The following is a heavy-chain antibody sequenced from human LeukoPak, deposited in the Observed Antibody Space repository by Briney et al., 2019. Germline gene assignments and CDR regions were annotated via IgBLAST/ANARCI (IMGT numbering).Heavy chain of an antibody. V-gene: IGHV3-66*01. CDR3: ARDRGRYNWFDP. CDR2: IYSGGST. D-gene: IGHD3-10*01. CDR1: GFTVSSNY. J-gene: IGHJ5*02. Sequence: SGGSLRPSCAASGFTVSSNYMSWVRQAPGKGLEWVSVIYSGGSTYYADSVKGRFTISRDNSKNTLYLQMNSLRAEDTAVYYCARDRGRYNWFDPWGQGTLVTVSS.